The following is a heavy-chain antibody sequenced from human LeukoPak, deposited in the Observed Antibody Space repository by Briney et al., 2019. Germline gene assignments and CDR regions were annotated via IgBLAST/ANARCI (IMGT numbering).Heavy chain of an antibody. Sequence: SETLSLTCTVSGGSISSSSYYWGWIRQPPGQGLEWIGIINYSGTTYYNSSLKSRVTISVDTSKNQFSLKLSSVTAADTAVFYCARIGYCSGGNCLNWFDPWGQGTLVTVSS. CDR1: GGSISSSSYY. V-gene: IGHV4-39*01. CDR3: ARIGYCSGGNCLNWFDP. J-gene: IGHJ5*02. CDR2: INYSGTT. D-gene: IGHD2-15*01.